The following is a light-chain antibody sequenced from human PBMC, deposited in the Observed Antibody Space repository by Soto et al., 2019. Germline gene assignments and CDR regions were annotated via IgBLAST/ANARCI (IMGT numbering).Light chain of an antibody. Sequence: QSVLTQPASVSGSPGQSIIISCTSYNLVSWYQHHPGKAPKLMIYEGSNRPSGVSDRFFGSKSGNTASLTISGLQAEDEADYYCSSYAGAVVFGGGTKLTVL. CDR1: SYNL. V-gene: IGLV2-23*01. CDR3: SSYAGAVV. J-gene: IGLJ2*01. CDR2: EGS.